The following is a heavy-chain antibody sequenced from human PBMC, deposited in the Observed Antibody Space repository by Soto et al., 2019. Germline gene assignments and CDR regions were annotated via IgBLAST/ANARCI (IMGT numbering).Heavy chain of an antibody. CDR2: ISGSGGST. J-gene: IGHJ6*02. V-gene: IGHV3-23*01. CDR3: AKKKELLWFGEVSATYYCYYGMDV. D-gene: IGHD3-10*01. CDR1: GFTFSSYA. Sequence: EVQLLESGGGLVQPGGSLRLSCAASGFTFSSYAMSWVRQAPGKGLEWVSAISGSGGSTYYADSVKGRFTISRDNSKNTLYLEMNSLRAEDTAVYYCAKKKELLWFGEVSATYYCYYGMDVWGQGTTVTVSS.